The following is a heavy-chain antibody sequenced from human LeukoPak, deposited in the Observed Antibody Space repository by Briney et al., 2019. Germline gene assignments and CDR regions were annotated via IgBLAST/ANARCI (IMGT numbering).Heavy chain of an antibody. CDR1: GYTFTSYG. CDR2: ISAYNGNT. V-gene: IGHV1-18*01. CDR3: ARDYTRIVVVPAALGY. D-gene: IGHD2-2*01. J-gene: IGHJ4*02. Sequence: ASVKVSCKASGYTFTSYGISWVRQAPGQGLEWMGWISAYNGNTNYAQKLQGRVTMTTDTSTSTAYMELRSLRSDDTAVYYCARDYTRIVVVPAALGYWGQGTLVTVSS.